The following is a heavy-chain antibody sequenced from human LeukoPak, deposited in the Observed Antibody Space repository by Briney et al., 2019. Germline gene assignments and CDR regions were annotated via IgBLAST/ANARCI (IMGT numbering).Heavy chain of an antibody. J-gene: IGHJ6*03. CDR3: TRLGWDFWPPGTSFYYMDV. CDR2: IIPIFGTA. CDR1: GGTFSSYA. Sequence: GASVKVSCKASGGTFSSYAISWVRQAPGQGLEWMGGIIPIFGTANYAQKSQGRVTMTEDTSTDTAYMELSSLRSEDTAVYYCTRLGWDFWPPGTSFYYMDVWSKGTTVTVSS. V-gene: IGHV1-69*06. D-gene: IGHD2-2*01.